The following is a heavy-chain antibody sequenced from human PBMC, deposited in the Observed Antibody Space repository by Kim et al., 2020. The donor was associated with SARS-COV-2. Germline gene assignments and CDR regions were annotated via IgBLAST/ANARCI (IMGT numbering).Heavy chain of an antibody. CDR2: IYYSGST. D-gene: IGHD5-12*01. CDR3: ARGRGYSDYPDPEFDY. CDR1: GGSISSYY. J-gene: IGHJ4*02. V-gene: IGHV4-59*01. Sequence: SETLSLTCTVSGGSISSYYWSWIRQPPGKGLEWIGYIYYSGSTNYNPSLKSRVTISVDTSKNQFSLKLSSVTAADTAVYYCARGRGYSDYPDPEFDYWGQGTLVTVSS.